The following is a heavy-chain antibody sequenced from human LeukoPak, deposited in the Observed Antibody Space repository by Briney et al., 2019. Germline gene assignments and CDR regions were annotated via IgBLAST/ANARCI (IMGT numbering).Heavy chain of an antibody. D-gene: IGHD4-17*01. CDR1: GYRFTNYW. Sequence: GESLKISCQVSGYRFTNYWIAWVRQMPGRGLEWMGIINPGDSGTKYSPPFQGQVIISVDKSISTAHLQWSSLKASDTAMYYRARLHGNYALDYWGQGTLVTVSS. CDR2: INPGDSGT. J-gene: IGHJ4*02. CDR3: ARLHGNYALDY. V-gene: IGHV5-51*01.